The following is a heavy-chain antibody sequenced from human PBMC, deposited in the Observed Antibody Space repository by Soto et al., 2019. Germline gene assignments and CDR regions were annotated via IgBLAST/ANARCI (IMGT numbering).Heavy chain of an antibody. V-gene: IGHV4-31*11. CDR2: FYHSGST. CDR3: AREETGNDALDI. J-gene: IGHJ3*02. Sequence: SETLSLTCAVSGGSLRSATYYWSWIRQHPGKGLEWIGYFYHSGSTYYTPSLRSRVTISLDTSKNQFSLNLRSVTDADTDIYYCAREETGNDALDIWGQGTLVTVSS. D-gene: IGHD1-1*01. CDR1: GGSLRSATYY.